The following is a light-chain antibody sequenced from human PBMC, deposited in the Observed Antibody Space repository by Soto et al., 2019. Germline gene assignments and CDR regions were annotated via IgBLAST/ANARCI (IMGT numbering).Light chain of an antibody. Sequence: IVLTQSPATLSVSPGERATLSCRASQSVSSDLAWYQQKPGQAPRLLIYGASARATDIPARFSGSGSGTEFTLTISSLQSEDFAVYYCQQYNYWPRTFGGGTKVEIK. CDR2: GAS. CDR3: QQYNYWPRT. J-gene: IGKJ4*01. V-gene: IGKV3-15*01. CDR1: QSVSSD.